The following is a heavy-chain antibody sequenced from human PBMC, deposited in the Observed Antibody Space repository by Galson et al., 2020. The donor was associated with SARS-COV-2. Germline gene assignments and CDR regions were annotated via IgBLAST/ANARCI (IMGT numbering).Heavy chain of an antibody. V-gene: IGHV3-33*01. CDR2: IFFDGSDK. D-gene: IGHD6-19*01. J-gene: IGHJ4*02. CDR1: GFTFSSHA. CDR3: ARDGQTSSGCAFDY. Sequence: GESLKISCAASGFTFSSHAMHWVRQAPGKGQEWVAQIFFDGSDKYYGDSVKGRFTIYRDSSKNTVYLQMNNLRADDSAVYYCARDGQTSSGCAFDYWGQGTLVTVSS.